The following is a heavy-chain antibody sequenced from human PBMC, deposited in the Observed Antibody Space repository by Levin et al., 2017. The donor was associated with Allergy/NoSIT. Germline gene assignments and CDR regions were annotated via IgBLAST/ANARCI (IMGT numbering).Heavy chain of an antibody. D-gene: IGHD3-10*01. Sequence: ASVKVSCKASGGTFSSYAISWVRQAPGQGLEWMGRIIPILGIANYAQKFQGRVTITADKSTSTAYMELSSLRSEDTAVYYCARYERGDYYGSGSSHWWGAFDIWGQGTMVTVSS. CDR2: IIPILGIA. V-gene: IGHV1-69*04. CDR3: ARYERGDYYGSGSSHWWGAFDI. CDR1: GGTFSSYA. J-gene: IGHJ3*02.